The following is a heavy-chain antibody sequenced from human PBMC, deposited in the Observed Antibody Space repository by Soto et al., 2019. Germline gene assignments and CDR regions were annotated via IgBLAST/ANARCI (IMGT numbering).Heavy chain of an antibody. D-gene: IGHD3-9*01. Sequence: HXGSLILSCEASGFSFSTYRMHWVRQAPGKGLEWVSSIVRRSDIYYADSVKGRFTISRDNAKNSLSLQMNSLRDEDTAVYYCAREETDWTLAYGLDVWGQGTTVTVSS. CDR1: GFSFSTYR. CDR2: IVRRSDI. CDR3: AREETDWTLAYGLDV. V-gene: IGHV3-21*01. J-gene: IGHJ6*02.